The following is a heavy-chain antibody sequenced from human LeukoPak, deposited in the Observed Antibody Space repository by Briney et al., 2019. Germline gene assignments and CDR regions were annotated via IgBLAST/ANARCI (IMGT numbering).Heavy chain of an antibody. Sequence: SETLSLTCAVYGGSFSGYYWSWIRQPPGKGLEWIGEINHSGSTNYNPSLKSRVTISVDTSKNQFSLKLSSVTAADTAVYYCARGLSRYCSGWYGFDYWGQGTLVTVSS. CDR1: GGSFSGYY. CDR3: ARGLSRYCSGWYGFDY. V-gene: IGHV4-34*01. J-gene: IGHJ4*02. CDR2: INHSGST. D-gene: IGHD6-19*01.